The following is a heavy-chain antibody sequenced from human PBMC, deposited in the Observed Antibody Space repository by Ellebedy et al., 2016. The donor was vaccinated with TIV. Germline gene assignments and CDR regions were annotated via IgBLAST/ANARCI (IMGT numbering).Heavy chain of an antibody. CDR2: ISYNGSM. V-gene: IGHV4-39*07. CDR3: AKSRYDTSWFDI. Sequence: SETLSLTXTVSGGSISSGAYYWSWIRQHPGKGLEWIGSISYNGSMYYNPSLKSRVTISVDTSKSQFSLKLSSVTAADTAVYYCAKSRYDTSWFDIWGQGTMVTVSS. CDR1: GGSISSGAYY. J-gene: IGHJ3*02. D-gene: IGHD3-22*01.